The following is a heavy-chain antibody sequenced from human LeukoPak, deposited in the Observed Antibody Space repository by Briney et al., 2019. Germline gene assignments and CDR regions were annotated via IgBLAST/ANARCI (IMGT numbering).Heavy chain of an antibody. CDR1: GYNLISYG. CDR3: ARPYDTSGYYNYYLDY. D-gene: IGHD3-22*01. Sequence: ASVKVSCKASGYNLISYGIIWVRQAPGQGLEWMGWISAYNVNTNYAQKFQGRVTMTTDTSTSTAYMGLRSLKSDDTAVYFCARPYDTSGYYNYYLDYWGQGTLVTVSS. V-gene: IGHV1-18*01. CDR2: ISAYNVNT. J-gene: IGHJ4*02.